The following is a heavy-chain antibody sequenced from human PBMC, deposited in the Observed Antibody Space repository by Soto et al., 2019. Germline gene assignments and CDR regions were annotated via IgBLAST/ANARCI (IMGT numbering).Heavy chain of an antibody. V-gene: IGHV3-33*01. D-gene: IGHD2-15*01. J-gene: IGHJ4*02. CDR2: IWYDGTNE. CDR3: ARDEAATVVASLDN. Sequence: QLRLVESGGGVVQPGRSLRLSCAASGFTFSNYAMHWVRQAPGKGLEWVAVIWYDGTNENYGDSVKGRFTISRDNSHNTLYLQMNTLKAEDTAVYYCARDEAATVVASLDNWGQGSLVIVSA. CDR1: GFTFSNYA.